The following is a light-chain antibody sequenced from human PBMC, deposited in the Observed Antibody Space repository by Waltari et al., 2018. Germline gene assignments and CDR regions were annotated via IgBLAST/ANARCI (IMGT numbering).Light chain of an antibody. J-gene: IGLJ2*01. CDR1: SSDIGLYDW. Sequence: HSALTQPPSASGSPGQSVTISCTGTSSDIGLYDWVPWYHQHPGKAPKLIIFEVNKWRSGVLDRFSGSKSGNTASLTISGLQPEDEANYYCSSYAGSDNFVVFGGGTKLTVL. CDR2: EVN. CDR3: SSYAGSDNFVV. V-gene: IGLV2-8*01.